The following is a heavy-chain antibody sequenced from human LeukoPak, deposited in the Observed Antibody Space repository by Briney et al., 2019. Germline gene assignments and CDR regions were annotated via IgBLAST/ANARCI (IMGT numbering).Heavy chain of an antibody. D-gene: IGHD5-18*01. CDR1: GFTFSSYS. CDR2: ISSSSSYI. V-gene: IGHV3-21*01. Sequence: PGGSLRLSCAASGFTFSSYSMNWVRQAPGKGLEWVSSISSSSSYIYYADSVKGRFTISRDNAKNSLYLQMNSLRAEDMAVYYCARATRGYSYGYGYWGQGTLVTVSS. CDR3: ARATRGYSYGYGY. J-gene: IGHJ4*02.